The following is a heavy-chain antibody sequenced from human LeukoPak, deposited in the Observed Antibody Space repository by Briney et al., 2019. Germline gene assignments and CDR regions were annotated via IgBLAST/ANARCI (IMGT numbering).Heavy chain of an antibody. J-gene: IGHJ4*02. CDR1: GGSISSYY. D-gene: IGHD5-18*01. V-gene: IGHV4-59*12. CDR3: ARDYGYGYSDY. Sequence: SETLSLTCTVSGGSISSYYWSWIRQPPGKGLEWIAKIHHSGNTYYNPSLKSRVTISVDTSKNQFSLKLTSVTAADTAVYYCARDYGYGYSDYWGQGTLVTVSS. CDR2: IHHSGNT.